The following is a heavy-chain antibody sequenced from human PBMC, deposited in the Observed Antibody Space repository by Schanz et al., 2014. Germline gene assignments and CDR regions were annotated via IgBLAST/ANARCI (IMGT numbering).Heavy chain of an antibody. CDR1: GFSISDHT. CDR3: GKDPHKDYGGKPQTLDM. Sequence: EVQLVESGGGLVQPGGSLRLSCAASGFSISDHTMRWDRQAPGKGLEPVSVTYLGGNTDYADSVKGRFTISRDNSKNTLYLEMNSLRAEDTALYYCGKDPHKDYGGKPQTLDMWGQGTMVTVSS. D-gene: IGHD4-17*01. CDR2: TYLGGNT. V-gene: IGHV3-66*01. J-gene: IGHJ3*02.